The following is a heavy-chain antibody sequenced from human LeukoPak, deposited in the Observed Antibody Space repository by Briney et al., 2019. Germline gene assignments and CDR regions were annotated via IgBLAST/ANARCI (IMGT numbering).Heavy chain of an antibody. V-gene: IGHV3-23*01. J-gene: IGHJ4*02. Sequence: TGGSLRLSCAASGFTFSSYATSWVRQAPGKGLEWVSAISGSGGSTYYADSVKGRFTISRDNSKNTLYLQMNSLRAEDTAVYYCAKAFFGGGRVFDYWGQGTLVTVSS. CDR3: AKAFFGGGRVFDY. CDR2: ISGSGGST. CDR1: GFTFSSYA. D-gene: IGHD4-23*01.